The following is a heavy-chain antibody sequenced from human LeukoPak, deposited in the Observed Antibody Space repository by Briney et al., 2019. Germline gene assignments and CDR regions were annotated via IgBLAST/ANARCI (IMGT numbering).Heavy chain of an antibody. J-gene: IGHJ4*02. D-gene: IGHD4-17*01. V-gene: IGHV3-23*01. CDR1: GFTFSSYA. Sequence: SGGSLRLSCAASGFTFSSYAMSWVRQAPGKGLEWVSAISGSGGSTYYADSVKGRFTISRDNSKNTLYLQMNSLRAEGTAVYYCAKGATVTSRGFDYWGQGTLVTVSS. CDR3: AKGATVTSRGFDY. CDR2: ISGSGGST.